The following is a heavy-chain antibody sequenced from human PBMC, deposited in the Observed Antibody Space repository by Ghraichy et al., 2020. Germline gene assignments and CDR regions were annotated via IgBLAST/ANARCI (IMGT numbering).Heavy chain of an antibody. J-gene: IGHJ4*02. CDR1: GFMFSRYW. Sequence: GGSLRLSCAASGFMFSRYWMHWVRQAPGKGLVWVSRIDSEGRSTNYADSAKGRFTISRDNAKNTLYLQMNSLRAEDTAVYYCGRVEGYSYGYVDYWGQGTLVTVSS. CDR2: IDSEGRST. V-gene: IGHV3-74*01. D-gene: IGHD5-18*01. CDR3: GRVEGYSYGYVDY.